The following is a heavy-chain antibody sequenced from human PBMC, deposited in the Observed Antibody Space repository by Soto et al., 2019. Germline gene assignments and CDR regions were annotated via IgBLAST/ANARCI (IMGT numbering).Heavy chain of an antibody. Sequence: ASVQVSCKSSGYTFTGYDMHWVRQAPGQGLEWMGWINPNSGGTNYAQKFQGRVTMTRDTSISTAYMELSRLRSDDTAVYYGARLEKKHLDFHYWGQGTLVSV. CDR1: GYTFTGYD. D-gene: IGHD3-3*01. CDR2: INPNSGGT. V-gene: IGHV1-2*02. CDR3: ARLEKKHLDFHY. J-gene: IGHJ4*02.